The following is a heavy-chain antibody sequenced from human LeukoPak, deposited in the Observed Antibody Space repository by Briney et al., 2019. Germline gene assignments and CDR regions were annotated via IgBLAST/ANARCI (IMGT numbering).Heavy chain of an antibody. CDR3: TTNDAFDI. V-gene: IGHV3-15*01. CDR2: IKTKTGGGTT. CDR1: GFTFSNAW. Sequence: EGSLRLSCAASGFTFSNAWMNWVRQAPGKGLEWVGRIKTKTGGGTTDYAAPVKGRFTISRDDSNNTLFLQMNSLKTEDTAVYYCTTNDAFDIWGQGTMVTVSS. J-gene: IGHJ3*02.